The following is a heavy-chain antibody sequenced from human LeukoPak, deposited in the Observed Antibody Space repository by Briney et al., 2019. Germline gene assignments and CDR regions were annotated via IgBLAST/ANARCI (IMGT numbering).Heavy chain of an antibody. CDR1: GFSFINYA. CDR3: AKDVAAAATRGY. V-gene: IGHV3-23*01. Sequence: PGGSLRLSCAASGFSFINYAMSWVRQAPARGPEWLSSMKGGGETFYADSVKGRFTLSRDNSKNTLYLQMNSLRAEDTAVYYCAKDVAAAATRGYWGQGTLVTVSS. J-gene: IGHJ4*02. CDR2: MKGGGET. D-gene: IGHD6-13*01.